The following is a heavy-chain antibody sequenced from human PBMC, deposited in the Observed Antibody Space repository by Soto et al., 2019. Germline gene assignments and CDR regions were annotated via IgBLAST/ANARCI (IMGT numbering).Heavy chain of an antibody. CDR1: GGSISSSTNS. Sequence: SETLSLTCSVSGGSISSSTNSWGWIRQPPGKGLEWIGYIYYSGSTNYNPSLKSRVTISVDTSKNQFSLKLSSVTAADTAVYYCARSGYDSSRYSFSFDYRGPGALVTVSS. CDR3: ARSGYDSSRYSFSFDY. CDR2: IYYSGST. J-gene: IGHJ4*02. V-gene: IGHV4-61*05. D-gene: IGHD3-22*01.